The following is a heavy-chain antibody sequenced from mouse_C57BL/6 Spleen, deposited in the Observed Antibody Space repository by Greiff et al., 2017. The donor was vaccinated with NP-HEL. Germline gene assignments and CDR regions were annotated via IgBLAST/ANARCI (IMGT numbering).Heavy chain of an antibody. CDR3: ARGGYYGSGVDY. CDR2: FHPYNDDT. J-gene: IGHJ2*01. Sequence: VQLVESGAELVKPGASVKMSCKASGYTFTTYPIEWMKQNHGKSLEWIGNFHPYNDDTKYNEKFKGKATLTVEKSSSTVYLELSRLTSDDSAVYYCARGGYYGSGVDYWGQGTTLTVSS. D-gene: IGHD1-1*01. V-gene: IGHV1-47*01. CDR1: GYTFTTYP.